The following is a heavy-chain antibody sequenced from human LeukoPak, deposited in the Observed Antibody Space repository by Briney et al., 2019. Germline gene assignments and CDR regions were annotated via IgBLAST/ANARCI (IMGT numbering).Heavy chain of an antibody. V-gene: IGHV3-48*04. CDR1: GFTFSSYT. D-gene: IGHD5-18*01. J-gene: IGHJ5*01. CDR2: ISSSSGTI. CDR3: ARGIQYNWFDS. Sequence: GRSLRLSCAASGFTFSSYTMNWVRQAPGKGLEWVSYISSSSGTIYYADSVKGRFTISRDNAKNSLYLQMNSLRAEDTAVYYCARGIQYNWFDSWGQGTLVTVSS.